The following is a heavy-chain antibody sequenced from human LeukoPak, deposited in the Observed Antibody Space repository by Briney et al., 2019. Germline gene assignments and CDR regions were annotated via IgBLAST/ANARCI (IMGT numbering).Heavy chain of an antibody. CDR2: IKQDGSQK. V-gene: IGHV3-7*05. D-gene: IGHD4-17*01. Sequence: GGSLRLSCAASGFTCSSYWMSWVPQAPGKGLEWVATIKQDGSQKEHVDSVKGRFTISRDNAKNSLYLQMNSLRAEDTAVYYCARDPTVTNFHDAFDIWGQGTMVTVSS. CDR1: GFTCSSYW. J-gene: IGHJ3*02. CDR3: ARDPTVTNFHDAFDI.